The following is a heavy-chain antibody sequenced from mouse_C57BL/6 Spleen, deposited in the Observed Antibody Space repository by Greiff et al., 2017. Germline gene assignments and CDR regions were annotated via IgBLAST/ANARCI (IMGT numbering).Heavy chain of an antibody. Sequence: VQLQQPGAELVKPGASVKLSYKASGYTFTSYWMHWVKQRPGQGLEWIGMIHPNSGSTNYNEKFKSKATLTVDKSSSTAYMQLSSLTSEDSAVYYCARGYYGSSWGVYFDYWGQGTTLTVSS. J-gene: IGHJ2*01. CDR2: IHPNSGST. CDR1: GYTFTSYW. D-gene: IGHD1-1*01. CDR3: ARGYYGSSWGVYFDY. V-gene: IGHV1-64*01.